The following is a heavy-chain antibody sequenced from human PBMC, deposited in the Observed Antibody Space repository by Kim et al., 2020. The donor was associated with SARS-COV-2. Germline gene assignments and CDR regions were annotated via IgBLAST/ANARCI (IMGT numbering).Heavy chain of an antibody. Sequence: GGSLRLSCAASGFTFSSYSMNWVRQAPGEGLEWVSSISSSSSYIYYADSVKGRFTISRDNAKNSLYLQMNSLRAEDTAVYYCARLDIVVVPAAIPAYGMDVWGQGTTVTVSS. CDR1: GFTFSSYS. V-gene: IGHV3-21*01. CDR3: ARLDIVVVPAAIPAYGMDV. J-gene: IGHJ6*02. D-gene: IGHD2-2*02. CDR2: ISSSSSYI.